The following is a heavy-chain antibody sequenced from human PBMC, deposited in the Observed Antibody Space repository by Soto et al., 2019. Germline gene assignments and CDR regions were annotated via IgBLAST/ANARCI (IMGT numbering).Heavy chain of an antibody. V-gene: IGHV4-34*01. CDR1: VRSLSGDY. J-gene: IGHJ4*02. CDR2: INGNGNT. CDR3: ARNGYYAIDY. D-gene: IGHD2-8*01. Sequence: SEPLSSPCRVHVRSLSGDYRSWIRRPPGKGLEWIGEINGNGNTNYNPSLKSRVTISADTSKSQFSLKVSSVTAADTAIYYCARNGYYAIDYWGQGILVTVSS.